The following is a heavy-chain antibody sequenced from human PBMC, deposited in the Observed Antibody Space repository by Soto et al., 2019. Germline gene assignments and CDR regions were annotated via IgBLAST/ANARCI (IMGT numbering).Heavy chain of an antibody. V-gene: IGHV1-46*01. CDR2: VNPSGGST. CDR3: AREENCSDGICYSEYFQR. D-gene: IGHD2-15*01. Sequence: ASVKVSCKASGYIFTAYSMHWVRQAPGQGLEWMGVVNPSGGSTNYAQKFQGRITMTRDTSTSTVYMDLSSLTSEDTAVYYCAREENCSDGICYSEYFQRWGQGTLVTAPQ. J-gene: IGHJ1*01. CDR1: GYIFTAYS.